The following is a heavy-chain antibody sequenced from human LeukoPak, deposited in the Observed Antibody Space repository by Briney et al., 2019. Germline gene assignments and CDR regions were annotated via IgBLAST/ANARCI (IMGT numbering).Heavy chain of an antibody. CDR1: GGSISSYY. CDR3: ARLRDQVVAATPQNYYYGMDV. D-gene: IGHD2-15*01. Sequence: PSETLSLTCTVSGGSISSYYWSWIRQPPGKGLEWIGYIYYSGSTNYNPSPKSRVTISVDTSKNQFSLKLSSVTAADTAVYYCARLRDQVVAATPQNYYYGMDVWGQGTTVTVSS. V-gene: IGHV4-59*08. CDR2: IYYSGST. J-gene: IGHJ6*02.